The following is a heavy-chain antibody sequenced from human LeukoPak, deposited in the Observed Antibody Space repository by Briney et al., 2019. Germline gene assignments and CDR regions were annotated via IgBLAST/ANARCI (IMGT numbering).Heavy chain of an antibody. V-gene: IGHV1-3*04. J-gene: IGHJ6*02. CDR1: GYTFTSYA. D-gene: IGHD3-3*01. Sequence: ASVKVSCKASGYTFTSYAMHWVRQAPGQRLEWMGWINTGNGNTKYSQKFQGRVTMTRDTSTSTVYMELSSLRSEDTAVYYCARDPYDFWSGRPFYYYGMDVWGQGTTVTVSS. CDR3: ARDPYDFWSGRPFYYYGMDV. CDR2: INTGNGNT.